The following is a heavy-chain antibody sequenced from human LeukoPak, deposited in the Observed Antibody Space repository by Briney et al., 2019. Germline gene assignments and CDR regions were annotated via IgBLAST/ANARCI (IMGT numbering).Heavy chain of an antibody. J-gene: IGHJ4*02. CDR2: INPSGGST. CDR1: GYTFTSYY. Sequence: ASVKVSCKASGYTFTSYYIHWVRQAPGQGLEWMGIINPSGGSTSYAQRFQGRVTMTRDTSTSTIYMELNSLRSEDTAVYYCAGDLDSSSWSICYFDYWGQGTLVTVFS. V-gene: IGHV1-46*01. D-gene: IGHD6-13*01. CDR3: AGDLDSSSWSICYFDY.